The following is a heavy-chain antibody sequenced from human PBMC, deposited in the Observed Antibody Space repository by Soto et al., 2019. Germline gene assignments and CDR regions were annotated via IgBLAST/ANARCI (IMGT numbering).Heavy chain of an antibody. CDR2: ISGSGGST. V-gene: IGHV3-23*01. CDR1: GFTFSSYA. J-gene: IGHJ4*02. D-gene: IGHD3-10*01. Sequence: PGGSLRLSCAASGFTFSSYAMGWVRQAPGKGLEWVSAISGSGGSTYYADSVKGRFTISRDNSKNTLYLQMNSLRAEDTAVYYCAKDQIGELGEAVDYWGQGTLVAVSS. CDR3: AKDQIGELGEAVDY.